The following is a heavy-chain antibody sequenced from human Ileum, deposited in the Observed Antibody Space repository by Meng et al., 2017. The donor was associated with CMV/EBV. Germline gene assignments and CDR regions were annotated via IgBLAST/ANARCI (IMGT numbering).Heavy chain of an antibody. Sequence: QLQLRVSGPGLVKPSETLSLTCPVSGGPLTSRSHYWGWSRQPPGKGLEWIGNIYYSGLTSYNPSLKSRVTISVDTSKNQFSLKLSSVTAADTAVFYCARVWANGEGWFDPWGQGTLVTVSS. D-gene: IGHD2-8*01. J-gene: IGHJ5*02. V-gene: IGHV4-39*07. CDR2: IYYSGLT. CDR3: ARVWANGEGWFDP. CDR1: GGPLTSRSHY.